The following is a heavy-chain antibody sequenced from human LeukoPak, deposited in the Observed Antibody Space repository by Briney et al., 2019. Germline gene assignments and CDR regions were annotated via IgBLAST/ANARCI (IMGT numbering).Heavy chain of an antibody. Sequence: PGGSLRLSCAASGFTFSSYSMNWVRQVPGRGLEWVSYISSSSSYIYYADSVKGRFTISRDNAKNSLYLQMNSLRGADTAVYYCVGYSSAWYVVDYYYGMDVWGQGTTVTVSS. CDR1: GFTFSSYS. V-gene: IGHV3-21*01. CDR3: VGYSSAWYVVDYYYGMDV. D-gene: IGHD6-25*01. CDR2: ISSSSSYI. J-gene: IGHJ6*02.